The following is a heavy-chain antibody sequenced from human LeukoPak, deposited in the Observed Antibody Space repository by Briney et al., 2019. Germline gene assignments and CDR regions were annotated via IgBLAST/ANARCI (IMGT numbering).Heavy chain of an antibody. Sequence: SETLSLTCTVSGGSISSSFWSWVRQPLGKGLEWIGYIYSSGSGSTSYNPSLKSRVTISVDTSKNQFSLNLSSVTAADTAVYYCATLYSSAWAAFDFWGQGALVTVSS. CDR3: ATLYSSAWAAFDF. J-gene: IGHJ4*02. D-gene: IGHD6-19*01. CDR1: GGSISSSF. V-gene: IGHV4-59*01. CDR2: IYSSGSGST.